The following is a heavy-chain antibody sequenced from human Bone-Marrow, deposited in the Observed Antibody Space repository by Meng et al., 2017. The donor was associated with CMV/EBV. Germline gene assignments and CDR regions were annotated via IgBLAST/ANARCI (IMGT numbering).Heavy chain of an antibody. CDR1: GFTFDDYA. Sequence: GESLKISCAASGFTFDDYAMHWVRQAPGKGLEWVSYISSSGSTIYYADSVKGRFTISRDNAKNSLYLQMNSLRAEDTAVYYCARDAYLTSFDYWGQGTLVTVSS. CDR2: ISSSGSTI. CDR3: ARDAYLTSFDY. V-gene: IGHV3-48*03. D-gene: IGHD4-11*01. J-gene: IGHJ4*02.